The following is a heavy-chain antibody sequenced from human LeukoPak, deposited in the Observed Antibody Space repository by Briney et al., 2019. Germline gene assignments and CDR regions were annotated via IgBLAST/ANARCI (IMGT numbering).Heavy chain of an antibody. CDR1: GFTFSSYG. D-gene: IGHD3-3*01. CDR3: ARGDYYDFWSGYLFFDY. Sequence: AGRSLRLSCAASGFTFSSYGMHWVRQAPGKGLEWVAVIWYGGSNKYYADSVKGRFTISRDNSKNTLYLQMNSLRAEDTAVYYCARGDYYDFWSGYLFFDYWGQGTLVTVSS. CDR2: IWYGGSNK. J-gene: IGHJ4*02. V-gene: IGHV3-33*01.